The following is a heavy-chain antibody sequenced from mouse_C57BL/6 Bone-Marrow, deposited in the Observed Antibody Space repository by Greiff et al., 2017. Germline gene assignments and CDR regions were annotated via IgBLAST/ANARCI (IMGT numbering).Heavy chain of an antibody. Sequence: VQLQQPGAELVMPGASVKLSCTASGYTFTSYWMHWVKQRPGQGLEWIGEIDPSDSYTNYNQKFKGKSTLTVDKSSSTAYMQLSSLTSEDSAVYYCARCDGYSFAYWGQGTLVTVSA. CDR3: ARCDGYSFAY. CDR1: GYTFTSYW. D-gene: IGHD2-3*01. CDR2: IDPSDSYT. J-gene: IGHJ3*01. V-gene: IGHV1-69*01.